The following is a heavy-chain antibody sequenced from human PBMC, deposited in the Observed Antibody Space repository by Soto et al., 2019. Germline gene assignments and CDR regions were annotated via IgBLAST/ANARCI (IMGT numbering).Heavy chain of an antibody. Sequence: EVQVLESGGGLVQPGGSLRLSCAASGFTFSSYTMAWVRQAPGKGLEWVSSISGSGGSPNYADSVQGRFTISRDNYKSTVSLRMNSLRAEDTANYHCTKARYSGDSCYVPDYWGHGTLVIVSS. J-gene: IGHJ4*01. CDR1: GFTFSSYT. CDR2: ISGSGGSP. CDR3: TKARYSGDSCYVPDY. V-gene: IGHV3-23*01. D-gene: IGHD5-12*01.